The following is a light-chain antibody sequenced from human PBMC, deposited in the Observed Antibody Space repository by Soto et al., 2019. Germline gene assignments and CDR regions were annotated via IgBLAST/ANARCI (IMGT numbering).Light chain of an antibody. J-gene: IGKJ1*01. CDR3: QQYASYPWT. V-gene: IGKV1-5*01. CDR2: DAF. CDR1: QSLSGW. Sequence: DIQLTQTPSTLSASIGDRVTITCRASQSLSGWLAWYQQTPGKAPKLLISDAFRLESGVPSRFRGSGSGTGFSLTISSLQPGDSATFYCQQYASYPWTFGRGTKV.